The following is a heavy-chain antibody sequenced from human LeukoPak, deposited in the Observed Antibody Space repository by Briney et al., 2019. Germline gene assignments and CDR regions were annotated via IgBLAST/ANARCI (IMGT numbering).Heavy chain of an antibody. J-gene: IGHJ6*02. D-gene: IGHD4-11*01. CDR2: IYYSGST. CDR1: GGSISSSSYY. CDR3: ARDWRLQGDYYGMDV. V-gene: IGHV4-39*07. Sequence: SETLSLTCTVSGGSISSSSYYWGWIRQPPGKGLEWIGSIYYSGSTNYNPSLKSRVTISVDTSKNQFSLKLSSVTAADTAVYYCARDWRLQGDYYGMDVWGQGTTVTVSS.